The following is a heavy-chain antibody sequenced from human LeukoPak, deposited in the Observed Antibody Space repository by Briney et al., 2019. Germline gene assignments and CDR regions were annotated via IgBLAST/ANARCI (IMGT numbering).Heavy chain of an antibody. J-gene: IGHJ4*02. V-gene: IGHV3-15*01. CDR1: GFTFSNAW. CDR2: IKSKNNGGTT. Sequence: GGSLRLSCAASGFTFSNAWMSWVRQAPGKGLEWVGRIKSKNNGGTTDYAAPVKGRFTISRDDSKNTLYLQMNSLKTEDTAVYYCTTDRRWGQGTLVTVSS. CDR3: TTDRR.